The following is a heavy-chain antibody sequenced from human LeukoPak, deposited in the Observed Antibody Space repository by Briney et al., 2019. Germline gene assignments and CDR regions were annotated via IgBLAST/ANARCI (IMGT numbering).Heavy chain of an antibody. V-gene: IGHV1-69*13. CDR3: ARDRYYYDSSGYYHSYFDY. J-gene: IGHJ4*02. CDR2: IIPIFGTA. D-gene: IGHD3-22*01. Sequence: SVKVSCKASGGTFSSYAISWVRQAPGQGLEWMGGIIPIFGTANYAQKFQGRVTVTADESTSTAYMELSSLRSEDTAVYYCARDRYYYDSSGYYHSYFDYWGQGTLVTVSS. CDR1: GGTFSSYA.